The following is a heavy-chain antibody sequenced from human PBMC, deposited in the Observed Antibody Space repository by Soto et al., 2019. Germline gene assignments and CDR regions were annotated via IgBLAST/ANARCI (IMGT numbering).Heavy chain of an antibody. CDR3: ARDATVVAATHDAFDI. CDR2: INPNSGGT. D-gene: IGHD2-15*01. V-gene: IGHV1-2*04. J-gene: IGHJ3*02. CDR1: GYTFTGYY. Sequence: QVQLVQSGAEVKKPGASVKVSCKASGYTFTGYYMHWVRQAPGQGLEWMGWINPNSGGTNYAQKFQGWVTMTRDTSISTAYMELSRLRSDDTAVYYCARDATVVAATHDAFDIWGQGTMVTSLQ.